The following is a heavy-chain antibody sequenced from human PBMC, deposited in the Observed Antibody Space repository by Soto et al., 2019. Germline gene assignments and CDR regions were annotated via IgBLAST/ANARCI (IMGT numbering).Heavy chain of an antibody. CDR3: ARPGIVLRYLADAFDI. Sequence: GGSLRLSCAASGFTFSSYWMSWVRQAPGKGLEWVANIKQDGSEKYYVDSVKGRFTISRDNAKNSLYLQMNSLRAEDTAVYYCARPGIVLRYLADAFDIWGQGTMVTVSS. V-gene: IGHV3-7*01. J-gene: IGHJ3*02. D-gene: IGHD3-9*01. CDR1: GFTFSSYW. CDR2: IKQDGSEK.